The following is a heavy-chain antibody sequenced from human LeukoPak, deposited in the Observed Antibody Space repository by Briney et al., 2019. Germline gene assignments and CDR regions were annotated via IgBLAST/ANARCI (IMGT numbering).Heavy chain of an antibody. CDR1: GFTFSDYY. Sequence: GGSLRLSCAASGFTFSDYYMSWIRQAPGKGLEWVAYITSSGTTIYYADSVKGRFTISRDNSKNTLYLQMNSLRAEDTAVYYCASVCSSSCPKRDYWGQGTLVTVSS. V-gene: IGHV3-11*04. CDR3: ASVCSSSCPKRDY. D-gene: IGHD6-13*01. J-gene: IGHJ4*02. CDR2: ITSSGTTI.